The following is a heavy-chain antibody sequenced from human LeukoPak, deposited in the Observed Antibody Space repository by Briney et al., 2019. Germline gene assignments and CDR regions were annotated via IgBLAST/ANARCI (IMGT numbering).Heavy chain of an antibody. J-gene: IGHJ4*02. CDR2: ISYDGSNK. CDR1: GFTFSSYG. Sequence: AGGSLRLSCAASGFTFSSYGMHWVRQAPGKGLEWVAVISYDGSNKYYADSVKGRFTISRDNSKNTLYLQMNSLRAEDTAVYYCAKDHYGDYPLNWGQGTLVTVSS. V-gene: IGHV3-30*18. CDR3: AKDHYGDYPLN. D-gene: IGHD4-17*01.